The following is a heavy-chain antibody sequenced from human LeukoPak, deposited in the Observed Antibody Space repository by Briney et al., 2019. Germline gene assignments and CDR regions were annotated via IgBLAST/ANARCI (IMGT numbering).Heavy chain of an antibody. CDR3: ARFLNYDSYYFDY. D-gene: IGHD3-9*01. Sequence: PSGTLSLTCAVSGGSISSSNWWSWVRQPPGKGLEWIGYIYYRGSTNYNPSLKSRVTISIDTSKNQFSLKLSSVTAADTAVYYCARFLNYDSYYFDYWGQGTLVTVSS. CDR1: GGSISSSNW. V-gene: IGHV4-4*02. CDR2: IYYRGST. J-gene: IGHJ4*02.